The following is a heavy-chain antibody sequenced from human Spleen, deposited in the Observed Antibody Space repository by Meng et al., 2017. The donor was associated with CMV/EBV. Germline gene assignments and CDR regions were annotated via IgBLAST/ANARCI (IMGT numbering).Heavy chain of an antibody. D-gene: IGHD3-9*01. J-gene: IGHJ6*02. CDR2: IYYSANI. Sequence: GSLRLSCTISGASVDTGSYYWSWIRQTPGKGLEWIGYIYYSANIDTNPSLGSRVTMSRDTSKNQFSLKLSSVTAADTAVYYCARQSNDILGKFYYYGMDVWGQGTTVTVSS. CDR1: GASVDTGSYY. V-gene: IGHV4-61*01. CDR3: ARQSNDILGKFYYYGMDV.